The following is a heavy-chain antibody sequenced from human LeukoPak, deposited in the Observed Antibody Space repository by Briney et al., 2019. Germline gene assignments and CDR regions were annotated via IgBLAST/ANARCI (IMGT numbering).Heavy chain of an antibody. Sequence: PSETLSLTCAVYGGSFSGYYWSWIRQPPGKGLGWIGEINHSGSTNYNPSLKSRVTISVGTSKNQFSLKLSSVTAADTAVYYCARGHGQIDYWGQGTLVTVSS. V-gene: IGHV4-34*01. CDR2: INHSGST. CDR1: GGSFSGYY. CDR3: ARGHGQIDY. D-gene: IGHD5-24*01. J-gene: IGHJ4*02.